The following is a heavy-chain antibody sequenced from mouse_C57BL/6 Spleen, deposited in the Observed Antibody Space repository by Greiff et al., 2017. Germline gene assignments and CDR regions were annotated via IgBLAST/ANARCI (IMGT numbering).Heavy chain of an antibody. CDR1: GYAFSSSW. CDR3: ARYTTVIDY. Sequence: VQLQHSGPELVKPGASVKISCKASGYAFSSSWMNWVKQRPGKGLEWIGRIYPGDGDTNYNGKFKGKATLTADKSSSTAYMQLSSLTSEDSAVYFCARYTTVIDYWGQGTTLTVSS. D-gene: IGHD1-1*01. V-gene: IGHV1-82*01. J-gene: IGHJ2*01. CDR2: IYPGDGDT.